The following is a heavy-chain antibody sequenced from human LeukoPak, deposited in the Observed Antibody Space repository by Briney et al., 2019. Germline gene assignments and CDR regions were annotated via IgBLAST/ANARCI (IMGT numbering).Heavy chain of an antibody. J-gene: IGHJ6*02. CDR1: GFTVSSNY. V-gene: IGHV3-66*01. Sequence: GGSLRLSCAASGFTVSSNYMSWVRQAPGKGLEWVSVIYSGGSTYYADSVKGRFTISRDNSKNTLYLQMNSLRAEDTAVYYCAVPKYYYGMDVWGQGTTVTVSS. CDR3: AVPKYYYGMDV. CDR2: IYSGGST. D-gene: IGHD2-2*01.